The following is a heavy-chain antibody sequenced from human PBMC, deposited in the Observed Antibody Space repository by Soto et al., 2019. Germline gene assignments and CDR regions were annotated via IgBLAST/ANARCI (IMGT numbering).Heavy chain of an antibody. D-gene: IGHD3-9*01. Sequence: ASVKVSCKASGYTFTGYYMHWVRQAPGQGLEWMGWINPNSGEANYPQKLQGRVTMTTDTSTSTAYMELRSLRSDDTAVYYCAREHDILTGHPFDYWGQGTLVTVSS. CDR1: GYTFTGYY. V-gene: IGHV1-2*02. CDR3: AREHDILTGHPFDY. J-gene: IGHJ4*02. CDR2: INPNSGEA.